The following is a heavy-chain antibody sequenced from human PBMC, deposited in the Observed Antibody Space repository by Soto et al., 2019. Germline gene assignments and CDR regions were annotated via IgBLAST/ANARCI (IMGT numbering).Heavy chain of an antibody. CDR3: AKDRGAAAAPNY. J-gene: IGHJ4*02. CDR1: GFTFSGYW. CDR2: IASDGSNT. V-gene: IGHV3-74*03. Sequence: GGSLRLSCAASGFTFSGYWMHWVRQVPGEGLVWVSRIASDGSNTAYADSVEGRFTISRDNARDTLYLQMNSLRVEDTAVYYCAKDRGAAAAPNYWGQGTLVTVSS. D-gene: IGHD6-13*01.